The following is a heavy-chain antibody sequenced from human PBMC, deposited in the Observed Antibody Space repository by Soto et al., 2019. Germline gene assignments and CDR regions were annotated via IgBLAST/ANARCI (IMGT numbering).Heavy chain of an antibody. Sequence: PGGSLSLSCTGSGFNFGNYAMSWLRQAPGKGPEWVGFIRSETYGGTPDFAASPRGRFTISRDDSKQIAYLEINSLKTDDTAVYYCTRYCYASSGYYVYWGQGTLVTVSS. V-gene: IGHV3-49*03. D-gene: IGHD3-22*01. CDR1: GFNFGNYA. CDR2: IRSETYGGTP. J-gene: IGHJ4*02. CDR3: TRYCYASSGYYVY.